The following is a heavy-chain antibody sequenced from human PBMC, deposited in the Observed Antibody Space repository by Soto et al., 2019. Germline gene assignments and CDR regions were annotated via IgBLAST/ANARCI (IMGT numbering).Heavy chain of an antibody. CDR2: ISGTGSRT. D-gene: IGHD3-9*01. V-gene: IGHV3-23*01. CDR1: GFTPTTTP. CDR3: ATSFRYFDN. J-gene: IGHJ4*02. Sequence: EVQLLESGGGLVLPGGSLRLSCAGSGFTPTTTPLSWVRQAPGKGLEWLTSISGTGSRTYYVDSVKGRFFISRDNSKNTVTLQTNNLTVDDTAVYYCATSFRYFDNWGQGTRVSVSS.